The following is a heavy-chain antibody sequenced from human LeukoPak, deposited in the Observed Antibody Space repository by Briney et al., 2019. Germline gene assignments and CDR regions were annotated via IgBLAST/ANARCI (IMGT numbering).Heavy chain of an antibody. CDR1: GYTFTGYY. V-gene: IGHV1-2*02. CDR3: ARAITAGTGYYYGMDV. D-gene: IGHD6-19*01. J-gene: IGHJ6*02. CDR2: INPNSGGT. Sequence: ASVKVSCKASGYTFTGYYMHWVRQAPGQGLEWMGWINPNSGGTNYAQKFQGRVTMTRDTSISTAYMELSRLRSDDTAVYYCARAITAGTGYYYGMDVWGQGTTVTVSS.